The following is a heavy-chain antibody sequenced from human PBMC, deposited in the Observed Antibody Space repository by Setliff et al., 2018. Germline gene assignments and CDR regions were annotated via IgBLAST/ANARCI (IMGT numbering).Heavy chain of an antibody. Sequence: SETLSLTCTVSGGSISSYYWSWIRQPDGKGLEWIGRIYTSGSTNYNPSLKSRVTMSVDTSKNQFSLKLSSVTAADTAVYYCARDSRGNPPNYMDVWGKGTTVTVSS. CDR2: IYTSGST. CDR1: GGSISSYY. J-gene: IGHJ6*03. CDR3: ARDSRGNPPNYMDV. V-gene: IGHV4-4*07.